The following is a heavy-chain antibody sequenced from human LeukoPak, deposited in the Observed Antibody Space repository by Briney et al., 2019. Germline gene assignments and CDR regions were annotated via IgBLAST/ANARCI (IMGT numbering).Heavy chain of an antibody. D-gene: IGHD6-13*01. Sequence: SETLSLTCTVSGGSFSGYYWSWIRQPPGKGLEWIGYIYYSGSTNYNPSLKSRVTISIDTSKNQLSLKLSSVTAADTAVYYCARDSGSNPGYWGQGTLVTVSS. CDR2: IYYSGST. CDR1: GGSFSGYY. CDR3: ARDSGSNPGY. J-gene: IGHJ4*02. V-gene: IGHV4-59*12.